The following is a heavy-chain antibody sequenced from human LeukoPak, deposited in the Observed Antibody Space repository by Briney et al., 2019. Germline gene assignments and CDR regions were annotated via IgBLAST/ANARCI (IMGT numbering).Heavy chain of an antibody. CDR3: ARIHVDTSLAPVDY. CDR1: GFTFSSYS. J-gene: IGHJ4*02. CDR2: INSRGTTV. V-gene: IGHV3-48*01. D-gene: IGHD5-18*01. Sequence: GGSLRLSCAASGFTFSSYSTNWVRQAPGKGLKWISHINSRGTTVYYADSVRGRFTISRDNAKNSLYLQMNSLRAEDTAVYYCARIHVDTSLAPVDYWGQGTLVAVSS.